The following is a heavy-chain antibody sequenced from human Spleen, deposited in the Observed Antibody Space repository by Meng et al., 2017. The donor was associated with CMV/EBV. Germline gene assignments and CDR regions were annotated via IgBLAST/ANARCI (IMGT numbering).Heavy chain of an antibody. CDR2: INPNSGGT. Sequence: ASVKVSCKASGYTFTGYYMHWVRQAPGQGLEWMGWINPNSGGTNYAQKFQGRVTMTRDTSISTAYMELSRLRSDDTAVYYCASDMVRGVSIARGWFDPWGQGTLVTVSS. D-gene: IGHD3-10*01. V-gene: IGHV1-2*02. J-gene: IGHJ5*02. CDR3: ASDMVRGVSIARGWFDP. CDR1: GYTFTGYY.